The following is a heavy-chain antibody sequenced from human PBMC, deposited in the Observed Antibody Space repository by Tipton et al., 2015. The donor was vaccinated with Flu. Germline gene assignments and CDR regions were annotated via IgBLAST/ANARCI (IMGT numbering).Heavy chain of an antibody. V-gene: IGHV3-30-3*01. CDR1: GFIFDDYA. CDR2: TSYDGSDN. Sequence: SLRLSCSASGFIFDDYAMHWVRQAPGKGLEWLAVTSYDGSDNHYAASVKGRFTISRDNSKNALYLLINSLRAEDTAVYYCAKDGWDTSGWYPFDYWGQGTLVTVSS. D-gene: IGHD6-19*01. J-gene: IGHJ4*02. CDR3: AKDGWDTSGWYPFDY.